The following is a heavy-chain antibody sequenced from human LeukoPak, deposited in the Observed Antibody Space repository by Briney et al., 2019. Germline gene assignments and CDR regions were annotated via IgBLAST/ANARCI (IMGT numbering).Heavy chain of an antibody. CDR1: GFKFSSCW. CDR2: IKQDGSEK. CDR3: ARDKGIDEYYYDSSGSHFDY. V-gene: IGHV3-7*01. Sequence: PGGSLRLSCGASGFKFSSCWMTWVRQAPGKGLEWVATIKQDGSEKYCVDSVKGRFTISRDNAKNSLYLQMNSLRAEDTAVYYCARDKGIDEYYYDSSGSHFDYWGQGTLVTVSS. J-gene: IGHJ4*02. D-gene: IGHD3-22*01.